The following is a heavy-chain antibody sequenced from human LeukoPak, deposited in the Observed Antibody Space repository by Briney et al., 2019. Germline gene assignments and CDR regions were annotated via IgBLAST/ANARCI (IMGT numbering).Heavy chain of an antibody. J-gene: IGHJ3*02. CDR2: INYSGST. CDR3: ARHVKYYYGSGAFDI. Sequence: SETLSLTCTVSGGSISSYYWSWIRQPPGKGLEWIGYINYSGSTNYNPSLKSRVTISVDTSKNQFSLKLSSVTAADTAVYYCARHVKYYYGSGAFDIWGQGTMVTVSS. V-gene: IGHV4-59*08. D-gene: IGHD3-10*01. CDR1: GGSISSYY.